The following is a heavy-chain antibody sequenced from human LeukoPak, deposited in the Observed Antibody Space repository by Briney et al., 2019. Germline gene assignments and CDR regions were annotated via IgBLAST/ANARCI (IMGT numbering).Heavy chain of an antibody. CDR1: GGSISSSSYY. Sequence: SETLSLTCTVSGGSISSSSYYWGWIRQPPGKGLEWIESIYYSGSTYYNPSLKSRVTISVDTSKNQFSLKLSSVTAADTAVYYCARGPRVLRWFDPWGQGTLVTVSS. CDR2: IYYSGST. CDR3: ARGPRVLRWFDP. D-gene: IGHD4/OR15-4a*01. V-gene: IGHV4-39*01. J-gene: IGHJ5*02.